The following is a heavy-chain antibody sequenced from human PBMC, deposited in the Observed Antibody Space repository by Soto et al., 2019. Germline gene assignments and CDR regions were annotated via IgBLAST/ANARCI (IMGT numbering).Heavy chain of an antibody. J-gene: IGHJ4*02. CDR3: ARVSGISVAEV. CDR2: INAGNGNT. CDR1: GYTFTSYA. D-gene: IGHD6-19*01. V-gene: IGHV1-3*01. Sequence: QVQLVQSGAEVKKPGASVKVSCKASGYTFTSYAMHWVRQAPGQRLEWMGWINAGNGNTKYSQTFQGRVTITRDTSASTAYMELSSLRSEDTAVYYCARVSGISVAEVWGQGTLVTVSS.